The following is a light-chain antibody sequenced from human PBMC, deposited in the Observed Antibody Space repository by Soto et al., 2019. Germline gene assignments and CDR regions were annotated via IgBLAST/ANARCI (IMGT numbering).Light chain of an antibody. V-gene: IGKV2-28*01. CDR2: LGS. J-gene: IGKJ4*01. CDR3: MQALRTPT. Sequence: IVMTQSPLSLPVTPGEPASISCRSSQSLLHRNGYNYLDWYLQKPGQSPQLLIYLGSNRASGVPDRFGGSGSGTDFTLKISRVEDEDVGVYYCMQALRTPTFGGGTKVEIK. CDR1: QSLLHRNGYNY.